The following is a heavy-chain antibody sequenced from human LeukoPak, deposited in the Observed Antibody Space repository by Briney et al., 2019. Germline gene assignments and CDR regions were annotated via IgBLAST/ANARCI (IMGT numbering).Heavy chain of an antibody. D-gene: IGHD3-9*01. CDR2: ISSGSSSI. CDR1: GFTFSSCS. Sequence: GGSLRLSCAASGFTFSSCSMNWVRQAPGKGLEWVSYISSGSSSIYYADSVKGRFTISRDNAENSLYLQMNSLRDEDTAVYYCARGRATGRSGGYYWGQGTLVTVSS. V-gene: IGHV3-48*02. J-gene: IGHJ4*02. CDR3: ARGRATGRSGGYY.